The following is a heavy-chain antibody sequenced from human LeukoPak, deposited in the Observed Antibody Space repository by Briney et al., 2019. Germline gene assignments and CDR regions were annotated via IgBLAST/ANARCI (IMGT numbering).Heavy chain of an antibody. CDR2: IYYSGST. V-gene: IGHV4-59*01. CDR3: ARAAPPYYYDSSGYSFDY. CDR1: GGSISSYY. Sequence: SETLSLTCTVSGGSISSYYWSWIRQPPGKGLEWIGYIYYSGSTNFNPSLKSRVTISVDTSKNQFSLKLSSVTAADTAVYYCARAAPPYYYDSSGYSFDYRGQGTLVTVSS. D-gene: IGHD3-22*01. J-gene: IGHJ4*02.